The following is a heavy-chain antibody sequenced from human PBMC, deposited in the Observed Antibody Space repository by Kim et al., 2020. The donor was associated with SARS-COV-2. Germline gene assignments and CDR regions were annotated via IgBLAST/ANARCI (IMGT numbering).Heavy chain of an antibody. J-gene: IGHJ4*02. D-gene: IGHD5-12*01. Sequence: GGSLRLSCAASGFTFSSYGMHWVRQAPGKGLEWVAVISYDGSNKYYADSVKGRFTISRDNSKNTLYLQMNSLRAEDTAVYYCAKYAHSGYYFDYWGQGTLVTVSS. CDR3: AKYAHSGYYFDY. CDR2: ISYDGSNK. CDR1: GFTFSSYG. V-gene: IGHV3-30*18.